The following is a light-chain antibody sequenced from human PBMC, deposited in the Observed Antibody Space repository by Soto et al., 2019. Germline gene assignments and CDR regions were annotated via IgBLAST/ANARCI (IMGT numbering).Light chain of an antibody. V-gene: IGLV2-18*02. CDR2: EVS. CDR3: SSYTSSSTLV. Sequence: QSVLTQPPSVSGSPGQSVTISCTGTSSDVGSYNRVSWYHQPPGTAPKLMIHEVSNRPSGVPDRFSGSKSGNTASLTISGLQAEDEADYYCSSYTSSSTLVFGGGTQLTVL. J-gene: IGLJ2*01. CDR1: SSDVGSYNR.